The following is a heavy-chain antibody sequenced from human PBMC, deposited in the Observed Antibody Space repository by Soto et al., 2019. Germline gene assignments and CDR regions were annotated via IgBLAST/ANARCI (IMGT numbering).Heavy chain of an antibody. CDR1: AGTSSSYY. D-gene: IGHD3-10*01. CDR2: IYYSGST. J-gene: IGHJ6*04. Sequence: PVSAGTSSSYYLSCLRTPHGKGLEWIGYIYYSGSTNYNPSLKSRVTISVDTSKNQFSLKLSSVTAADTAVYYCARVLSGNTTRPYYYYGMDVWCTGPTVNV. V-gene: IGHV4-59*01. CDR3: ARVLSGNTTRPYYYYGMDV.